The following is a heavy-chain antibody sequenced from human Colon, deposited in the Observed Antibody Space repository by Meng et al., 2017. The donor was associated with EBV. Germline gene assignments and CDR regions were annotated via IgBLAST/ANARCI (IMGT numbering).Heavy chain of an antibody. J-gene: IGHJ5*01. Sequence: EVQLVESGGAVVQPGGSRRLSCVGSGYTFSQYWMHWVRQAPGMGLEWVSRLNEDGATTTYADSVRGRFTISRDNAKNTLYLQMNSLRAEDTAVYYCSRDLVGSDDSWGQGTLVTVSS. V-gene: IGHV3-74*01. CDR1: GYTFSQYW. CDR2: LNEDGATT. CDR3: SRDLVGSDDS. D-gene: IGHD2-8*02.